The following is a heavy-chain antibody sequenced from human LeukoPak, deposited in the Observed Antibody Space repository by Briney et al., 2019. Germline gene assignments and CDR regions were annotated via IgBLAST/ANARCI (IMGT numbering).Heavy chain of an antibody. CDR3: AKGGSRITIFGVVRSPPTDFDY. D-gene: IGHD3-3*01. CDR2: ISDTGNT. CDR1: GFTLSSYA. V-gene: IGHV3-23*01. Sequence: PGGSLRLSCAASGFTLSSYAMSWVRQAPGKGLEWVSAISDTGNTYHADSVKGRFTISRDSSKNTLFLQMNRLRPEDAAVYYCAKGGSRITIFGVVRSPPTDFDYWGQGTLVTVSS. J-gene: IGHJ4*02.